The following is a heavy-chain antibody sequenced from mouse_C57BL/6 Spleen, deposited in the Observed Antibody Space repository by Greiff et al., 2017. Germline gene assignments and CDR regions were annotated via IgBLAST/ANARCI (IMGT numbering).Heavy chain of an antibody. J-gene: IGHJ2*01. Sequence: QVQLQQPGAELVRPGSSVKLSCKASGYTFTSYWMDWVKQRPGQGLEWIGNIYPSDSETHYNQKFKDKATLTVDKSSSTAYMQRSSLTSEDSAVYYCARYDGYFDYWGQGTTLTVSS. D-gene: IGHD1-1*02. CDR1: GYTFTSYW. CDR3: ARYDGYFDY. CDR2: IYPSDSET. V-gene: IGHV1-61*01.